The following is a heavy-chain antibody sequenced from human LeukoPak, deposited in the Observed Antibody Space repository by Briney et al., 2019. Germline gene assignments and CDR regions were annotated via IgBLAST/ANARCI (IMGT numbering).Heavy chain of an antibody. J-gene: IGHJ4*02. CDR3: ARVPVGYCSGGSCSDY. Sequence: SETLSLTCTVSGGSISSYYWSWIRQPPGKGLEWIGYIYNSGVTNYNPSLKSRVTISVDTSKKQFSLMLRSVTAADTAVCYCARVPVGYCSGGSCSDYWGQGTLVTVSS. CDR2: IYNSGVT. V-gene: IGHV4-59*01. CDR1: GGSISSYY. D-gene: IGHD2-15*01.